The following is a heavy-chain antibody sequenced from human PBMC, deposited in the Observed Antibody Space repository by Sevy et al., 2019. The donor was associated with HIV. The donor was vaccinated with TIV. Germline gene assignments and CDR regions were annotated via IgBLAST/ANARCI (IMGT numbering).Heavy chain of an antibody. D-gene: IGHD3-22*01. J-gene: IGHJ4*02. V-gene: IGHV3-23*01. CDR1: GFTFRSYA. CDR2: ITGNGGST. CDR3: AKDLAYESSGYHDY. Sequence: GGSLRLSCSASGFTFRSYAMNWVRQARGKGLEWVSAITGNGGSTYYADSVKGRFTISRDNSKSTLYLQMNSLRAEDTALYYCAKDLAYESSGYHDYWGQGTLVTVSS.